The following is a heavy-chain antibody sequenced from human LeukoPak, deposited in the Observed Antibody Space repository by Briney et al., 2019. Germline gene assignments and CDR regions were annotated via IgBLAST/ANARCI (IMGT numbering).Heavy chain of an antibody. J-gene: IGHJ4*02. D-gene: IGHD2-2*01. CDR3: ARDSSSHYYFDY. CDR2: IYSGGTTT. CDR1: GFTISSNH. V-gene: IGHV3-53*01. Sequence: GGSLRLSCVASGFTISSNHMNWVRQAPGKGLEWVSVIYSGGTTTYYADSVKGRFNISRDNSMNTLYLLMNSLRADDTAVYYCARDSSSHYYFDYWGQGTLVTVSS.